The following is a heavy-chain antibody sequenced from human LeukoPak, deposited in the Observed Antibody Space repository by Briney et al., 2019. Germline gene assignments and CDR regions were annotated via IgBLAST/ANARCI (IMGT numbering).Heavy chain of an antibody. CDR1: GFTFDDYA. V-gene: IGHV3-43*02. J-gene: IGHJ5*02. CDR3: AKASLQYSSSHPWFDP. Sequence: GGSLRLSCAASGFTFDDYAMHWVRQAPGKGLEWVSLISGDGGSTYYADSVKGRFTISRDNSKNSLYLQMNSLRTEDTALYYCAKASLQYSSSHPWFDPWGQETLVTVSS. D-gene: IGHD6-13*01. CDR2: ISGDGGST.